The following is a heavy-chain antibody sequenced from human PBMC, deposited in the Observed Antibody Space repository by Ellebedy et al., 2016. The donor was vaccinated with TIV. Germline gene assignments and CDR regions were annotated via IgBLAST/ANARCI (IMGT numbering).Heavy chain of an antibody. CDR1: GFTFSSYW. CDR3: ARVGYNGWDFDY. D-gene: IGHD6-19*01. Sequence: GESLKISCAASGFTFSSYWITWVRQAPGKGLEWVAIIEQDGSKKYYVDSVKSRFTISRDNAQNSLYLQMNSLRTEDTAVYYCARVGYNGWDFDYWGQGTLVTVSS. CDR2: IEQDGSKK. V-gene: IGHV3-7*01. J-gene: IGHJ4*02.